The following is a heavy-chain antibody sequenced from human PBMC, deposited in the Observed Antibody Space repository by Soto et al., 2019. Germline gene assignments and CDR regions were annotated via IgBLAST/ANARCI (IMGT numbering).Heavy chain of an antibody. Sequence: GGSLRLSCTASGFTFSSYAMSWVRQAPGKGLEWVSAISGSGGSTYYADSVKGRFTISRDNSKNTLYLQMNSLRAEDTAVYYCAKDSPYYYGSGSVHVWGKGTTVTVSS. V-gene: IGHV3-23*01. CDR1: GFTFSSYA. CDR2: ISGSGGST. J-gene: IGHJ6*04. CDR3: AKDSPYYYGSGSVHV. D-gene: IGHD3-10*01.